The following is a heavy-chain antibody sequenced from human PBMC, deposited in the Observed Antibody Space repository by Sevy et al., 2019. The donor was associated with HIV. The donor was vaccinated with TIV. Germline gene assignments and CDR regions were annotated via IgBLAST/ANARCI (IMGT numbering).Heavy chain of an antibody. D-gene: IGHD4-17*01. CDR3: ARTYGDYVGMYAFDI. V-gene: IGHV3-48*01. J-gene: IGHJ3*02. CDR2: ISSSSTI. Sequence: GGSLRLSCAASGFTFSSYSMNWVRQAPGKGLEWVSYISSSSTIYYADSVKGRFTISRDNAKNSLYLQMNSLRAEDTAVYYCARTYGDYVGMYAFDIWGQGTMVTVSS. CDR1: GFTFSSYS.